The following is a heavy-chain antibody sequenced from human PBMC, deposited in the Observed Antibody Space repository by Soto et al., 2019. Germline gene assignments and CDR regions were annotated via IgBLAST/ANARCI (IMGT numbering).Heavy chain of an antibody. CDR2: LYYSGSA. Sequence: SETLSLTCTFSAASSGRSSYFWGWVRQPPGKGLEWIGSLYYSGSAYYNPSLYSRVTISADTSKNLLSLKLRSVTAADTAVYYCARRARGGHGGKSFTYLCQGTLDTVSS. CDR3: ARRARGGHGGKSFTY. CDR1: AASSGRSSYF. D-gene: IGHD5-12*01. J-gene: IGHJ4*02. V-gene: IGHV4-39*01.